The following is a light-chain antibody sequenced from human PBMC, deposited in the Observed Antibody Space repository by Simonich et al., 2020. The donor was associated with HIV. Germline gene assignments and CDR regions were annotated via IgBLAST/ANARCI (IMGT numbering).Light chain of an antibody. Sequence: DIVMTQSPDSLAVSLGERATINCKSSQSVLYSSNNNTYLAWYQQKPGQPPKLIIYWASTRESGVPDRFSGSGSGTDFTLTISSLQAEDVAVYYCQQYYVTPYTFGQGTKLEIK. J-gene: IGKJ2*01. CDR3: QQYYVTPYT. CDR2: WAS. V-gene: IGKV4-1*01. CDR1: QSVLYSSNNNTY.